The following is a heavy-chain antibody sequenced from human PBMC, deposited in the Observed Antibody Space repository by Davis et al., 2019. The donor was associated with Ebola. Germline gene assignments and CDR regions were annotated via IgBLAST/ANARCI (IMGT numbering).Heavy chain of an antibody. CDR3: AKDCVGWELLRSYYYYYGMDV. Sequence: ASVKVSCKASGYTFTSYAIHWVRQAPGQRLEWMGWINAGNGNTKYSQKFQGRVTITRDTSASTAYMELSSLRSEDTAVYYCAKDCVGWELLRSYYYYYGMDVWGQGTTVTVSS. J-gene: IGHJ6*02. CDR2: INAGNGNT. CDR1: GYTFTSYA. D-gene: IGHD1-26*01. V-gene: IGHV1-3*01.